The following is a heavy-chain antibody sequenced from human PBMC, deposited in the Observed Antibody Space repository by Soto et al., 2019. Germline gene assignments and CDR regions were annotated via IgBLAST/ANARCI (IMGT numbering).Heavy chain of an antibody. V-gene: IGHV3-21*01. CDR1: GFSFSTYT. D-gene: IGHD1-26*01. CDR3: AREDGVVGTTSAFDY. Sequence: EVQLVESGGGLVKPGGCLRVSCAASGFSFSTYTMNWVRQAPGRGLEWVSSINGRSNYIYYADSVKGRFTISRDNAKNSLFLQMNSLRVEDTAVYYCAREDGVVGTTSAFDYWGQGSLVTVSS. J-gene: IGHJ4*02. CDR2: INGRSNYI.